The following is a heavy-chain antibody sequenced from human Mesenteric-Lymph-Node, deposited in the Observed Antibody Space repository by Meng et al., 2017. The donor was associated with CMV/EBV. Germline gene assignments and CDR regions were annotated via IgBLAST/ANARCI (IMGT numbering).Heavy chain of an antibody. CDR3: AKGRSTNWYDAFDM. D-gene: IGHD1-1*01. Sequence: GESLKISCAASEFTFSTYAMAWVRRSPGKGLEWVSTISGSGGSTQNADSVKGRFTISRDNSKNTVYLQMDSLRDGDTAVYYCAKGRSTNWYDAFDMWGQGTMVTVSS. CDR1: EFTFSTYA. V-gene: IGHV3-23*01. CDR2: ISGSGGST. J-gene: IGHJ3*02.